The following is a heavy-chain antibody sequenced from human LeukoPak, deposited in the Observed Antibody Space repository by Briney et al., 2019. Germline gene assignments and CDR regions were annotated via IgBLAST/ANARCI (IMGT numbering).Heavy chain of an antibody. CDR2: ISSSSSYI. CDR3: TILYGSGSSYSNFDY. D-gene: IGHD3-10*01. CDR1: GFTFSSYS. J-gene: IGHJ4*02. Sequence: GGSLRLSCAASGFTFSSYSMNWVRQAPGKGLEWVSSISSSSSYIYYADSVKGRFTISRDNAKNSLYLQMNSPRAEDTALYYCTILYGSGSSYSNFDYWGQGTLVTVSS. V-gene: IGHV3-21*04.